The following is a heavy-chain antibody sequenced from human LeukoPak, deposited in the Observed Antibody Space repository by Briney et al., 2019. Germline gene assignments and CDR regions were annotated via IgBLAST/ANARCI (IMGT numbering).Heavy chain of an antibody. CDR3: ARGRQLLWFGELFGKYYFDY. CDR1: GGSISSYY. Sequence: SETLSLTCTVSGGSISSYYWSWIRQPPGKGLEWIGYIYYSGSTNYNPSLKSRVTISVDTSKNQFSLKLSSVTAADTAVYYCARGRQLLWFGELFGKYYFDYWGQGTLVTVSS. V-gene: IGHV4-59*12. J-gene: IGHJ4*02. CDR2: IYYSGST. D-gene: IGHD3-10*01.